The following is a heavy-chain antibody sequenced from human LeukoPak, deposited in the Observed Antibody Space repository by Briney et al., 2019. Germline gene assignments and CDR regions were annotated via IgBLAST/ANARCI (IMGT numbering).Heavy chain of an antibody. CDR3: AKAPDGYFDL. CDR1: GFTFSSYW. CDR2: IKQDGSEK. Sequence: GGSLRLSCAASGFTFSSYWMSWVRQAPGKGLEGVANIKQDGSEKYYADSVKGRFTISRDNAKNSLYLQMNSLRAEDTALYYCAKAPDGYFDLWGRGTLVTVSS. V-gene: IGHV3-7*03. J-gene: IGHJ2*01.